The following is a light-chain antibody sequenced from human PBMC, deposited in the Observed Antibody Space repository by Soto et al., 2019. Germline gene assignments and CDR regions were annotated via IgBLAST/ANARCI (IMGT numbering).Light chain of an antibody. J-gene: IGKJ5*01. V-gene: IGKV3-20*01. CDR3: QHYNDWPPIT. Sequence: EIVLTQSPGTLSLSPGEGATLSCRASQSVSGSYIAWYQQRPGQTPSLLIYGASTRATGIPDRFSGSGSGTHFTLTISSLQSEDFAVYYCQHYNDWPPITFGQGTRLEIK. CDR2: GAS. CDR1: QSVSGSY.